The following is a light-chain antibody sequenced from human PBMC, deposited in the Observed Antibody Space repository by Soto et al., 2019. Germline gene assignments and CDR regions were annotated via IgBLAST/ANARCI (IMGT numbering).Light chain of an antibody. V-gene: IGKV2D-29*02. Sequence: EIVLTQTQVSLSVAPGQPASISCKCSQSLLHITGETFLFWYLQKPGQSPQLLIYEVSTRVSGVPDRFSGSGSGTDFTLEISRVETDDVGIHYCMQSTQLPPTFGQGTRLEIK. CDR3: MQSTQLPPT. CDR1: QSLLHITGETF. J-gene: IGKJ5*01. CDR2: EVS.